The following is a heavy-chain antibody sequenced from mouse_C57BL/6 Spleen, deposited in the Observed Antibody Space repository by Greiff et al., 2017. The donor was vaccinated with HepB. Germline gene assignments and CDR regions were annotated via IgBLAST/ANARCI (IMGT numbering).Heavy chain of an antibody. J-gene: IGHJ4*01. Sequence: QVQLQQSGPELVKPGASVKISCKASGYSFTSYYIHWVKQRPGQGLEWIGWIYPGSGNTKYNEKFKGKATLTADTSSSTAYMQLSSLTSEDSAVYYCARSYPYYAMDYWGQGTSVTVSS. V-gene: IGHV1-66*01. D-gene: IGHD2-12*01. CDR2: IYPGSGNT. CDR1: GYSFTSYY. CDR3: ARSYPYYAMDY.